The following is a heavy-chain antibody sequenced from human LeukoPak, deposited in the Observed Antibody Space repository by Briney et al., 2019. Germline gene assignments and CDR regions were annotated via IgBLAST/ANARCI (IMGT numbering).Heavy chain of an antibody. CDR3: ARDSIAAAGNAEYFQH. CDR2: IIPIFGTA. D-gene: IGHD6-13*01. CDR1: GGTFSSYA. J-gene: IGHJ1*01. V-gene: IGHV1-69*13. Sequence: SVKVSCKASGGTFSSYAISWVRQAPGQGLEWMGGIIPIFGTANYAQKFQGRVMITADESTSTAYMELSSLRSEDTAVYYCARDSIAAAGNAEYFQHWGQGTLVTVSS.